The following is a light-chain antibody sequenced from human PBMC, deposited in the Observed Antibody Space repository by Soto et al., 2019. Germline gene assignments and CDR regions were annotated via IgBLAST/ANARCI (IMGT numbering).Light chain of an antibody. V-gene: IGLV2-8*01. CDR2: EVT. Sequence: QSVLTQPPSASGSPGQSVAISCTGTSSDVGGNNYVSWYQQHPSKAPKLLVYEVTKRPAGVPDRFSGSKSGNTASLTVSGLQAEDEADYYCSSYAGSNSVIFGGGTKLTVL. J-gene: IGLJ2*01. CDR1: SSDVGGNNY. CDR3: SSYAGSNSVI.